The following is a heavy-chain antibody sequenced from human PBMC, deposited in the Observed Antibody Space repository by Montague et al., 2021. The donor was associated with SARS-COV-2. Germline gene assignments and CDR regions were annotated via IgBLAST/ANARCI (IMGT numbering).Heavy chain of an antibody. CDR2: IDQSGSS. CDR1: GGSFSDYY. V-gene: IGHV4-34*01. D-gene: IGHD2-15*01. Sequence: SETLSLTCAIYGGSFSDYYWTWIRKPPGKGLEWIGGIDQSGSSNSNPSLKSRVIISVDTSKYQFSLKLASVTAADTAVYYCARGTDRERYSGGFFEFYFDLWGRGTLVAVSS. CDR3: ARGTDRERYSGGFFEFYFDL. J-gene: IGHJ2*01.